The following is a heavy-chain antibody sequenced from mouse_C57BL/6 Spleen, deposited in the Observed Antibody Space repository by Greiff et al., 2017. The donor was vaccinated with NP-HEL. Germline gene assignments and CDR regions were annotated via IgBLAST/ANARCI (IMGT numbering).Heavy chain of an antibody. Sequence: QVQLQQPGAELVKPGASVKLSCKASGYTFTSYWMQWVKQRPGQGLEWIGELDPSDSYTNYNQKFKGKATLTVSTTSSTAYMQRSSVTSEDSAVYYCARVGDYRAWFAYWGQGTLVTVSA. CDR3: ARVGDYRAWFAY. D-gene: IGHD2-4*01. V-gene: IGHV1-50*01. CDR2: LDPSDSYT. J-gene: IGHJ3*01. CDR1: GYTFTSYW.